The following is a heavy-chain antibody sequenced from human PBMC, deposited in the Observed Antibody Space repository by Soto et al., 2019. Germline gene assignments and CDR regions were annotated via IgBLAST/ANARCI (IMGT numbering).Heavy chain of an antibody. CDR2: INHSGST. CDR1: GGSFSGYY. V-gene: IGHV4-34*01. Sequence: SETLSLTCAVYGGSFSGYYWSWIRQPPGKGLEWIGEINHSGSTNYNPSLKSRVTISVDTSKNQFSLKLSSETAADTAVYYCARKGDIVATIPLDYWGQGTLVTVSS. CDR3: ARKGDIVATIPLDY. D-gene: IGHD5-12*01. J-gene: IGHJ4*02.